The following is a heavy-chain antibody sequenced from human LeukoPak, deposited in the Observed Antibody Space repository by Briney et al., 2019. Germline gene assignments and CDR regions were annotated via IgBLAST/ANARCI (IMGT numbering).Heavy chain of an antibody. D-gene: IGHD4-17*01. CDR3: ATDLG. CDR1: GFTFTSYW. CDR2: VEHDGSRT. Sequence: GGSLRLSCAASGFTFTSYWMHWVRQPPGKGLVWVSRVEHDGSRTAYADSVTGRFTISRDNARNMVYLQMNSRRAEDTAVYYCATDLGWGQGTLVTVSS. J-gene: IGHJ4*02. V-gene: IGHV3-74*01.